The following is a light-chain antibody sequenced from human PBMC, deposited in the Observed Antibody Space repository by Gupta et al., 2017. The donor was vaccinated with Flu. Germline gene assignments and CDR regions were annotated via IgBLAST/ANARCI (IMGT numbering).Light chain of an antibody. CDR2: VKN. J-gene: IGLJ2*01. V-gene: IGLV3-19*01. CDR3: NSRDSSGNHRVV. CDR1: SLRSYY. Sequence: SSELTQDPAVSVALGQTVRITCQGDSLRSYYASWYQQKPGQAPVLVIYVKNNRPSGIPYRCSGSSSGNTASLTITGAQAEEEADYYCNSRDSSGNHRVVFGGGTKLTVL.